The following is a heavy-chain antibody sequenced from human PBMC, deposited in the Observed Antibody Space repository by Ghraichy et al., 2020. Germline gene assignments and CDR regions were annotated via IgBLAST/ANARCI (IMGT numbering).Heavy chain of an antibody. D-gene: IGHD3-10*01. CDR1: GFTFSSYW. CDR2: IKQDGSEK. V-gene: IGHV3-7*03. Sequence: GGSLRLSCAASGFTFSSYWMSWVRQAPGKGLEWVANIKQDGSEKYYVDSVKGRFTISRDNAKNSLYLQMNSLRAEDTAVYYCARARRFGELQYGMDVWGQGTTVTVSS. CDR3: ARARRFGELQYGMDV. J-gene: IGHJ6*02.